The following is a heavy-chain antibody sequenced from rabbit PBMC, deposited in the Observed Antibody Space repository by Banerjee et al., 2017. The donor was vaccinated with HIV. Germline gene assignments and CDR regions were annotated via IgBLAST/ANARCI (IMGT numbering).Heavy chain of an antibody. CDR2: IYTGSGIT. J-gene: IGHJ4*01. CDR1: GFDFSSSYW. Sequence: QEQLVESGGDLVQPEGSLTLTCKASGFDFSSSYWICWVRQAPGKGLEWIGCIYTGSGITYYASWAKGRFTISKTSSSTVDLKVTSLTAADTATYFCGRGDSGGSGWYSFKLWGQGTLVTVS. V-gene: IGHV1S45*01. D-gene: IGHD1-1*01. CDR3: GRGDSGGSGWYSFKL.